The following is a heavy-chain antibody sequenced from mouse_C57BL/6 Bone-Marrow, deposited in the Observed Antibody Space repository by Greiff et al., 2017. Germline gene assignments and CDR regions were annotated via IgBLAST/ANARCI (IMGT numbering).Heavy chain of an antibody. CDR2: ISYDGSN. CDR3: ARECYKYYFDY. Sequence: EVQLQESGPGLVKPSQSLSLTCSVTGYSITSGYYWNWIRQFPGNKLEWRGYISYDGSNNYNPFLKNRIIIKRETSKHQFFQKLNSVTTEDTATYYGARECYKYYFDYWGQGTTLTVAS. D-gene: IGHD2-12*01. CDR1: GYSITSGYY. J-gene: IGHJ2*01. V-gene: IGHV3-6*01.